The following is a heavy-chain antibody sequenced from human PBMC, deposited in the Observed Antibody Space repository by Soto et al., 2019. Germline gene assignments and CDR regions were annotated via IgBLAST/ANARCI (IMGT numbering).Heavy chain of an antibody. Sequence: QVQLVESGGGVVQPGKSLRLSCAASGFTFNSDGMQWVRQAPGKGREWVAVISYDGSKEYYGDSVKGRFTISRDNSKNTLYLQMNSLRSEDTAVYYCAKVTDSSGWYPYYYGIDVWGQGTTVTISS. CDR3: AKVTDSSGWYPYYYGIDV. CDR1: GFTFNSDG. J-gene: IGHJ6*02. D-gene: IGHD6-19*01. V-gene: IGHV3-30*18. CDR2: ISYDGSKE.